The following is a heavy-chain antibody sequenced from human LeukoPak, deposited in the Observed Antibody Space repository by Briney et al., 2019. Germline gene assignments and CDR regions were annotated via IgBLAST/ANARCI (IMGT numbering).Heavy chain of an antibody. CDR2: IYYSGST. J-gene: IGHJ4*02. V-gene: IGHV4-59*01. CDR1: GGSISSYY. Sequence: SETLSLTCTVSGGSISSYYWSWIRQPPGKGLEWIGYIYYSGSTNYNPSLKSRVTISVDTSKNQFSLKLSSVTAAGTAVYYCAGSGTKSMVLFDYLGQGTLVTVSS. D-gene: IGHD3-10*01. CDR3: AGSGTKSMVLFDY.